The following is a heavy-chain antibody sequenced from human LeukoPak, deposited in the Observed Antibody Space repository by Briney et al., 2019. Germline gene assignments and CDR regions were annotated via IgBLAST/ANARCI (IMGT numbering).Heavy chain of an antibody. J-gene: IGHJ5*02. CDR1: GVSISSYY. Sequence: PSGTLSLTCTVSGVSISSYYWSWIRQPPGKGLEWIGYIYYSGSTNYNPSLKSRVTISVDTSKNQFSLKLSSVTAADTAVYYCARRVGWSGYYFFDPWGQGTLVTVSS. V-gene: IGHV4-59*01. CDR3: ARRVGWSGYYFFDP. CDR2: IYYSGST. D-gene: IGHD3-3*01.